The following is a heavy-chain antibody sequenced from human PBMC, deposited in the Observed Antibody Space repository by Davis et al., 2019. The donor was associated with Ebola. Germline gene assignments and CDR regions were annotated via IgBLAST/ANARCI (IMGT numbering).Heavy chain of an antibody. D-gene: IGHD2-15*01. J-gene: IGHJ3*02. CDR2: IYYSGST. V-gene: IGHV4-39*01. CDR1: GGSISSSSYY. Sequence: MPSETLSLTCTVSGGSISSSSYYWGWIRQPPGKGLEWIWSIYYSGSTYYTPSLKSRVTISVDTSKNQFSLKLSSVTAADTAVYYCARRYCSGGSCDGVDHAFDIWGQGTMVTVSS. CDR3: ARRYCSGGSCDGVDHAFDI.